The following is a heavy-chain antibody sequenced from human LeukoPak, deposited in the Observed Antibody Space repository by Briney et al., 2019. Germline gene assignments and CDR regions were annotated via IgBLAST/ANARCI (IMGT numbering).Heavy chain of an antibody. D-gene: IGHD4-17*01. CDR3: ARESTVTTPQFFDY. V-gene: IGHV3-7*01. CDR2: IKQDGSEK. J-gene: IGHJ4*02. CDR1: GFTFSSYW. Sequence: QAGGSLRLFCAASGFTFSSYWMSWVRQAPGKGLEWVANIKQDGSEKYYVDSVKGTISRDNAKNSLYLQMNSLRAEDTAVYYCARESTVTTPQFFDYWGQGTLVTVSS.